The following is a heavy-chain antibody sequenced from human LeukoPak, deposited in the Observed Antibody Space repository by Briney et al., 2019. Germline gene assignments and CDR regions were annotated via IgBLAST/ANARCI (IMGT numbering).Heavy chain of an antibody. D-gene: IGHD3-3*01. CDR2: ISSSSSTI. Sequence: PGGSLRLSCAASGFTFSSYSMNWVRQAPGKGLEWVSYISSSSSTIYYADSVKGRFTISRDNAKNSLYLQMNSLRAEDTAVYYCARDSRMNYYASWGRGTLVTVSS. J-gene: IGHJ5*02. V-gene: IGHV3-48*04. CDR3: ARDSRMNYYAS. CDR1: GFTFSSYS.